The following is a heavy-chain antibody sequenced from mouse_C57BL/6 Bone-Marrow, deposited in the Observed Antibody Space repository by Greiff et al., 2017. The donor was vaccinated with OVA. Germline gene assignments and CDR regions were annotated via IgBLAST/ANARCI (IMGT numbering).Heavy chain of an antibody. V-gene: IGHV1-52*01. D-gene: IGHD1-1*01. CDR2: IDPSDSET. CDR1: GYTFTSYW. CDR3: ALGDYGSRYDDD. J-gene: IGHJ2*01. Sequence: VQLQQPGAELVRPGSSVKLSCKASGYTFTSYWMPWVKQRPIQGLEWIGNIDPSDSETHYNQKFKDKATLTVDKSSSTAYMQLSSLTSEDSAVYYCALGDYGSRYDDDWGKGTTLTGSS.